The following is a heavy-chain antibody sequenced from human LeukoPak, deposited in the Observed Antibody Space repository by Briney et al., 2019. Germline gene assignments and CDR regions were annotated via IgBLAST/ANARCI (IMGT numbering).Heavy chain of an antibody. Sequence: SETLSLTCTVSGGSISSCRYYWGWIRQPPGKGLEWIGSIYYSGSTYYNPSLQSRVTISVDTSNNQFYLKLSAVTAADAAVYYCARHLGSSWYEGLDFWGQGTLVTVSS. CDR2: IYYSGST. D-gene: IGHD6-13*01. J-gene: IGHJ4*02. CDR3: ARHLGSSWYEGLDF. V-gene: IGHV4-39*01. CDR1: GGSISSCRYY.